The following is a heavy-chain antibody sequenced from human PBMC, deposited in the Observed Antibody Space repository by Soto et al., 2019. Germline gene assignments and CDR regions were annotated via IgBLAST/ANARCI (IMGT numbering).Heavy chain of an antibody. CDR2: LYYSGNT. Sequence: PSETLSLTCTVSGGSISSSSYYWGWVRQPPGRGLEWIGSLYYSGNTYYNPSLKSRVTISVDTSKSQFSLKLSSVTAADTAVYFCARHYWEFSSSDNRDDAFDIWGQGTMVTVSS. J-gene: IGHJ3*02. CDR3: ARHYWEFSSSDNRDDAFDI. CDR1: GGSISSSSYY. D-gene: IGHD6-6*01. V-gene: IGHV4-39*01.